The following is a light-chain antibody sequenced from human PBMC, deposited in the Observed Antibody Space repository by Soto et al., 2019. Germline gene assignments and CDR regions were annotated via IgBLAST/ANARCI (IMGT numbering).Light chain of an antibody. CDR1: QGISSA. CDR3: QQFNSYPLT. V-gene: IGKV1-13*02. CDR2: DAS. Sequence: AIQLTQSPSSLSASVGDRVTITCRASQGISSALAWYQQKPGKAPKLLIYDASSLESGVPSRFRGSGSGKDITLAISSPQPEVFATYYCQQFNSYPLTFGVGTKVKVK. J-gene: IGKJ4*01.